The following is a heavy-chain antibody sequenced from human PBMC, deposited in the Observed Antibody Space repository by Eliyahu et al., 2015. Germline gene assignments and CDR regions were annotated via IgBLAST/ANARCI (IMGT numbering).Heavy chain of an antibody. J-gene: IGHJ4*02. CDR2: IYYSGST. Sequence: QVQLQESGPGLVKPSQTLSLTCTVSGGSXSSGGYYWXWIRQHPGKGLEWIGYIYYSGSTYYNPSLKSRVTISVDTSKNQFSLKLSSVTAADTAVYYCASASPGGVNFDYWGQGTLVTVSS. CDR1: GGSXSSGGYY. D-gene: IGHD2-2*01. CDR3: ASASPGGVNFDY. V-gene: IGHV4-31*03.